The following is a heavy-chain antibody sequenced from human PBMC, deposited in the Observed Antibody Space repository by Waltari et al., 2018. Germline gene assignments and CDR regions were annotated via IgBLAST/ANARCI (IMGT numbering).Heavy chain of an antibody. CDR2: IYYSGIT. V-gene: IGHV4-39*01. Sequence: QLQLQESGPGLVKPSETLSLTCTVSGGSISSSSYYWGWIRQPPGKGLEWIGSIYYSGITYYNPSLKSRVTISVDTSKNQFSLKLSSVTAADTAVYYCARGAEAAAGSSNWFDPWGQGTLVTVSS. D-gene: IGHD6-13*01. J-gene: IGHJ5*02. CDR1: GGSISSSSYY. CDR3: ARGAEAAAGSSNWFDP.